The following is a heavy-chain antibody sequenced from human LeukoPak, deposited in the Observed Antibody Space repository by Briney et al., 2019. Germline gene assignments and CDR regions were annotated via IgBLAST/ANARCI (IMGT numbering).Heavy chain of an antibody. CDR1: GGSISSYY. D-gene: IGHD6-13*01. CDR2: IYYSGST. CDR3: ARQVLAAAGEMAFDI. V-gene: IGHV4-59*08. J-gene: IGHJ3*02. Sequence: SETLSFTCTVSGGSISSYYWSWIRQPPGKGLEWIGYIYYSGSTNYNPSLKSRVTISVDTSKNQFSLKLSSVTAADTAVYYCARQVLAAAGEMAFDIWGQGTMVTVSS.